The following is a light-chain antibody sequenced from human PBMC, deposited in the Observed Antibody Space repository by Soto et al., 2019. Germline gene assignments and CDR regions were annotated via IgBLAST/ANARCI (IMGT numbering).Light chain of an antibody. CDR1: QSLVYSDGNTF. Sequence: DVVMTQSPLSLPVTLGQPASISCRSSQSLVYSDGNTFLNCLQQRPGQSPRRPTYGVSNRDSGVPDSFSGSGSGTHFTLKISRVEAGNVAVFHCIQGTHWPLTFGGGTKVDIK. J-gene: IGKJ4*01. V-gene: IGKV2-30*01. CDR3: IQGTHWPLT. CDR2: GVS.